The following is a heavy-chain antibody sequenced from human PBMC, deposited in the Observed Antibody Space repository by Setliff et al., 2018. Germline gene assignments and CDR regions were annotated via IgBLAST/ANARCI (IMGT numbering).Heavy chain of an antibody. D-gene: IGHD2-15*01. V-gene: IGHV3-33*08. CDR1: GFTFSTYR. CDR2: IWYDGNNK. J-gene: IGHJ4*02. CDR3: ASSCSGTSCYAGLDY. Sequence: GESLKISCAASGFTFSTYRMHWVRQAPGKGLEWVAVIWYDGNNKYYADSVKGRFTISRDNSKNTLYLQMNSLRAEDTAVYYCASSCSGTSCYAGLDYWGQGTLVTSPQ.